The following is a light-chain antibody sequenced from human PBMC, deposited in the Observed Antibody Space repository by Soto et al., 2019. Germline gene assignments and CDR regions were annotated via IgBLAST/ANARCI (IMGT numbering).Light chain of an antibody. CDR3: HQYGSSPRA. V-gene: IGKV3-20*01. CDR1: QTLRSGY. J-gene: IGKJ1*01. Sequence: DIVLTQTPGTLSLSPGDRATLSCRASQTLRSGYLAWYQHKPGQAPRLLIYDVSSRTTGIPDRFSGSGSGTDCTLTISRLEPEDFAVYYCHQYGSSPRAFCQGTKVEVK. CDR2: DVS.